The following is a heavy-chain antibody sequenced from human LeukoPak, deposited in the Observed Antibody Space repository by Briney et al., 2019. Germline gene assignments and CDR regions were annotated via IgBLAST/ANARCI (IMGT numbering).Heavy chain of an antibody. CDR1: GGSISSGGYY. J-gene: IGHJ4*02. V-gene: IGHV4-31*03. Sequence: SETLSLTCTVSGGSISSGGYYWSWIRQHPGKGLEWIGYIYFSGSTYYSPSLKSRVTISVDTSKNQFSLKLSSVTAADTAVYYSARVLSSGGEDWGRFDYWGQGTLVTVSS. D-gene: IGHD3-16*01. CDR2: IYFSGST. CDR3: ARVLSSGGEDWGRFDY.